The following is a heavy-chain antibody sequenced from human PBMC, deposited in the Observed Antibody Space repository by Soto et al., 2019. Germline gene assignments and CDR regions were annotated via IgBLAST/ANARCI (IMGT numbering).Heavy chain of an antibody. D-gene: IGHD5-12*01. CDR3: ARADIVKRLDY. CDR2: TLYRSKWSS. Sequence: SQTLSLTCAISGDSVSSNTVAWNWIRRSPSRGLEWLGRTLYRSKWSSDYAVSVKSRLSVNPDTSKNPFSLQLNSVTPDDTAVYYCARADIVKRLDYWGQGTLVTVSS. CDR1: GDSVSSNTVA. V-gene: IGHV6-1*01. J-gene: IGHJ4*02.